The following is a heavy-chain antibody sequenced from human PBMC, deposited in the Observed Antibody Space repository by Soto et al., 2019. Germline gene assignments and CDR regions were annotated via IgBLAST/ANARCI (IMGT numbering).Heavy chain of an antibody. CDR2: ISGRGGST. J-gene: IGHJ2*01. CDR1: GFTFSSYA. V-gene: IGHV3-23*01. D-gene: IGHD4-17*01. CDR3: EKRTVDWYFDL. Sequence: EVQLLESGGGLVQPGGSLRLSCAASGFTFSSYAMNWVRQAPGKGLEWVSVISGRGGSTYYADAVKGRFNISTVNSKNPLYLQMNSLRAEDTAVYYCEKRTVDWYFDLLGRGTLVTVSS.